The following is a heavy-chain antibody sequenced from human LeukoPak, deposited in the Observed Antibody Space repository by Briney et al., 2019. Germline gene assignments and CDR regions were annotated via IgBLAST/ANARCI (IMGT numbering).Heavy chain of an antibody. J-gene: IGHJ4*02. CDR2: ISGSGAST. D-gene: IGHD6-13*01. Sequence: GGSLRLSCAASGFTFGTYAMTWVRQAPGKGLEWVSVISGSGASTNYADSVKDRFIISRDNSKNTLYLQMNSLRAEDTAVYYCAKNHYSSSRDYFDYWGQGTLVTVSS. CDR3: AKNHYSSSRDYFDY. V-gene: IGHV3-23*01. CDR1: GFTFGTYA.